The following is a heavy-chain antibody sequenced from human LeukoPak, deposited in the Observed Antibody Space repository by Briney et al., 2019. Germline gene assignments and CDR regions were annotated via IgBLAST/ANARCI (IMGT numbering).Heavy chain of an antibody. D-gene: IGHD6-6*01. J-gene: IGHJ4*02. CDR3: ARHFRAYSSSSGYFDY. Sequence: GGSLRLSCAASGFTFSNYWMTWVRQAPGKGLEWVANIKQGGGEKYHVDSVKGRFTSTRDNAKNSLYLQMNSLRAEDTAVYYCARHFRAYSSSSGYFDYWGQGTLVTVSS. V-gene: IGHV3-7*01. CDR1: GFTFSNYW. CDR2: IKQGGGEK.